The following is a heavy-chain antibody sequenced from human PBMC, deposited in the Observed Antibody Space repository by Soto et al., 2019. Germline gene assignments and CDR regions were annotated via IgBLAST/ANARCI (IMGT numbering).Heavy chain of an antibody. Sequence: ASVKVSCKASGYTFTTHYMHWVRQAPGQGLEWMGVINPSGGTTTYAQKFQGRVTMTNDTSTSTVYMELSSLRFEDTAVYYCARDPGFDYYYDSSGYWYYFDYWGQGTLVTVSS. CDR2: INPSGGTT. V-gene: IGHV1-46*01. J-gene: IGHJ4*02. CDR1: GYTFTTHY. D-gene: IGHD3-22*01. CDR3: ARDPGFDYYYDSSGYWYYFDY.